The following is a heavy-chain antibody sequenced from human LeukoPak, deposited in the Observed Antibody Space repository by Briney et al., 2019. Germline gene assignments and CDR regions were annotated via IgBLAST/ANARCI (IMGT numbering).Heavy chain of an antibody. D-gene: IGHD6-6*01. CDR1: GYTFTGYY. CDR3: ARDSEGIVSSSSGSPFDY. J-gene: IGHJ4*02. V-gene: IGHV1-2*02. CDR2: INPNSGGT. Sequence: ASVKVSCKASGYTFTGYYMHWVRQAPGQGLEWMGWINPNSGGTNYAQKFQGRVTMTRDTSISTAYMELSRLRSDDTAVYYCARDSEGIVSSSSGSPFDYWGQGTLVTVSS.